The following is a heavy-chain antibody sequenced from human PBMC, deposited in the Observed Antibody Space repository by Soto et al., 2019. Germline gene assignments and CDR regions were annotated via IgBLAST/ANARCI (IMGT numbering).Heavy chain of an antibody. V-gene: IGHV5-51*01. D-gene: IGHD3-3*01. Sequence: PGESLKISCQASGYSFSFDWIGWVRQMPGKGLEWTAIMYPDDSDIRYSPSFEAHVTISADKSTRTAFLQWSSLKASDTAMYYCARQRNYDSTGAYYYYGMDVWGQGTTVTVS. J-gene: IGHJ6*02. CDR3: ARQRNYDSTGAYYYYGMDV. CDR1: GYSFSFDW. CDR2: MYPDDSDI.